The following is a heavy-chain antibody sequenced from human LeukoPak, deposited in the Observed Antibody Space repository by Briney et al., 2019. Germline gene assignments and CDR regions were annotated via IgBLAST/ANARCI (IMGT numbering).Heavy chain of an antibody. D-gene: IGHD6-19*01. J-gene: IGHJ4*02. V-gene: IGHV3-23*01. CDR1: GFTLSNYA. CDR3: AAGYTTGWYVRYFDY. Sequence: PGASLRLSCVASGFTLSNYAMGWVRQAPGKGLEWVSSISGSGGSTYQAENVKGRFTISRDNSKNTLYLQMNSLRDEDTAIYYCAAGYTTGWYVRYFDYWGQGTLVTVSS. CDR2: ISGSGGST.